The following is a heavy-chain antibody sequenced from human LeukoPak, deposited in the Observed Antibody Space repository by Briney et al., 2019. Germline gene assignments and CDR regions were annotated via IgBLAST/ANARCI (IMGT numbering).Heavy chain of an antibody. V-gene: IGHV3-21*04. D-gene: IGHD3-3*01. CDR2: ISSSSSYI. J-gene: IGHJ3*02. CDR3: AKVPVFSLTISEVVTDDAFDI. CDR1: GFTFSSYS. Sequence: GGSLRPSCAASGFTFSSYSMNWVRQAPGKGLERVSSISSSSSYIYYADSVKGRFTISRDNAKNSLYLQMNSLRAEDTAVYYCAKVPVFSLTISEVVTDDAFDIWGQGTIVTVSS.